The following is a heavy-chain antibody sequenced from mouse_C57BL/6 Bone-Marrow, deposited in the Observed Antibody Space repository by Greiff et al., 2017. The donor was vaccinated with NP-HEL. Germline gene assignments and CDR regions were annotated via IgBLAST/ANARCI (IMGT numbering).Heavy chain of an antibody. Sequence: VHLVESGPGLVAPSQSLSITCTVSGFSLTSYAISWVRQPPGKGLEWLGVIWTGGGTNYNSALKSRLSISKDNSKSQVFLKMNSLQTDDTARYYCARKGSSGYVSAMDYWGQGTSVTVSS. J-gene: IGHJ4*01. D-gene: IGHD3-2*02. V-gene: IGHV2-9-1*01. CDR2: IWTGGGT. CDR3: ARKGSSGYVSAMDY. CDR1: GFSLTSYA.